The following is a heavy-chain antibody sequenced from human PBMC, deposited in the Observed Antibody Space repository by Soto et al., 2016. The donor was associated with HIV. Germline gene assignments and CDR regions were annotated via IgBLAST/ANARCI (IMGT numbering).Heavy chain of an antibody. J-gene: IGHJ3*01. CDR3: WNQRASCYTSGCHSDDFDV. CDR1: GIGATISSDNYY. Sequence: RLQESGPGLVRPSETLSLTCSISGIGATISSDNYYWAWVRQPPGRGLEYIGSMSYSGLTFYNPSLESRVTISKASVRQFSLRMTSVTAADTAVYYCWNQRASCYTSGCHSDDFDVWGQGKMVTVSS. CDR2: MSYSGLT. V-gene: IGHV4-39*01. D-gene: IGHD2-21*02.